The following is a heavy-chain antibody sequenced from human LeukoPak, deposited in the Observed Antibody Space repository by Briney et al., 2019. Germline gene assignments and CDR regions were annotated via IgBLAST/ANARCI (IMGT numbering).Heavy chain of an antibody. V-gene: IGHV1-2*02. Sequence: WASVKVSCKASGYTFTGYYMHWVRQAPGQGLEWMGWINPNSGGTNYAQKFQGRVTMTRDTSISTAYMELSRLRSDDTAVYYCAREFGAAVVTAYNWFDPWGQGTLVTVSS. CDR3: AREFGAAVVTAYNWFDP. CDR2: INPNSGGT. D-gene: IGHD2-21*02. CDR1: GYTFTGYY. J-gene: IGHJ5*02.